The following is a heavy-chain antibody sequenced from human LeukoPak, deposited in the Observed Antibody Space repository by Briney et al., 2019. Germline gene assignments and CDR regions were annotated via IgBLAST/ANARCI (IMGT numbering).Heavy chain of an antibody. J-gene: IGHJ6*03. D-gene: IGHD2-15*01. CDR2: IIPILDIA. V-gene: IGHV1-69*04. CDR1: GYTFTSYG. Sequence: SVKVSCKASGYTFTSYGISWVRQAPGQGLEWMGRIIPILDIANYAQKFQGRVTITADESTSTAYMELSSLRSEDTAVYYCARDRGDRDIVGPGRPYYYYMDVWGKGTTVTVSS. CDR3: ARDRGDRDIVGPGRPYYYYMDV.